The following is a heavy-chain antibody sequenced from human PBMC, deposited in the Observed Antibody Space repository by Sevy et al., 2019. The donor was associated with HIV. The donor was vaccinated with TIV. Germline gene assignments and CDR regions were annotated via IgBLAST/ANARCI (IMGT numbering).Heavy chain of an antibody. Sequence: GGSLRLSCAASGFILRNYVMHWVRQAPGKGLEWVAAVSFDGSDKFYAGSVKGRFTISRDNSKNRLYLQTNSLRAEDTAVYYCARDQAGPSDDYYYYYGMDLWGQGTTVTVSS. CDR2: VSFDGSDK. V-gene: IGHV3-30-3*01. CDR3: ARDQAGPSDDYYYYYGMDL. CDR1: GFILRNYV. J-gene: IGHJ6*02. D-gene: IGHD3-10*01.